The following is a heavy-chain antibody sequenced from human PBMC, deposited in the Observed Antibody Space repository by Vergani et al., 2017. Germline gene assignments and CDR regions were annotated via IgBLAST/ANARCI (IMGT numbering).Heavy chain of an antibody. D-gene: IGHD1-14*01. J-gene: IGHJ5*02. CDR3: ARDLRLLYNRFDP. Sequence: QVHLVESGGGVVQPGRSLRLSCVVSGFTSSYYGMHWVRQAPGKGLEWVAVISYDGTQKYYADSVKGRFTISRDNSKSTLYLQMNSLRDEDTGVYYCARDLRLLYNRFDPWGQGTLGTVSS. CDR1: GFTSSYYG. V-gene: IGHV3-30*03. CDR2: ISYDGTQK.